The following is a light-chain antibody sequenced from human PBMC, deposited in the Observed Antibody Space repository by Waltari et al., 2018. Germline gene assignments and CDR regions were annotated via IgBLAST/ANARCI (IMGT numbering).Light chain of an antibody. J-gene: IGKJ1*01. Sequence: DIVLTQSPGTLSLSPGDRATLSCRASQSVGRYLAWYQQKPGQAPRLLIYDASTRATGIPDRFSGSGSGTDFSLTISRLESEDFAVYYCQKYVNLPATFGQGTKVEIK. CDR2: DAS. CDR3: QKYVNLPAT. V-gene: IGKV3-20*01. CDR1: QSVGRY.